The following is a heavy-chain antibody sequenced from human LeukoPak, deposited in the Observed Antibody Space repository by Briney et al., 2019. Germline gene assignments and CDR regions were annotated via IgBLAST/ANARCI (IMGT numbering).Heavy chain of an antibody. CDR3: ARDLGVIAAADY. V-gene: IGHV4-59*12. D-gene: IGHD6-13*01. J-gene: IGHJ4*02. CDR1: GASISSWY. CDR2: IYGSGNT. Sequence: SETLSLTCTVSGASISSWYWSWIRQPPGKGLEWIGYIYGSGNTNYNPSLKSRITMSIDTSKNQFSLKLSSVTAADTAVYYCARDLGVIAAADYWGQGTLVTVSS.